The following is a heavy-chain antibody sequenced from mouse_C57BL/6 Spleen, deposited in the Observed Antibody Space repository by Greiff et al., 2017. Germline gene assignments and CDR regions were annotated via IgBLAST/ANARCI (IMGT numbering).Heavy chain of an antibody. CDR2: IYPGDGDT. V-gene: IGHV1-82*01. Sequence: QVQLQQSGPELVKPGASVKISCTASGYAFSSSWMNWVKQRPGKGLEWIGRIYPGDGDTNYNGKFKGKATLTADKSSSTAYMQLSSLTSEDSAVYFCARDYYYGSSYNAMDYWGQGTSVTVSS. CDR3: ARDYYYGSSYNAMDY. CDR1: GYAFSSSW. D-gene: IGHD1-1*01. J-gene: IGHJ4*01.